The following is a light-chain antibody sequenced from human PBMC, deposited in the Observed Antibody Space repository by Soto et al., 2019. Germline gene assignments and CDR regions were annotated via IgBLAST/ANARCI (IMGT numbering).Light chain of an antibody. CDR3: QQGYFTPRT. J-gene: IGKJ2*01. Sequence: DIQMTQSPASLSASVGDRVTITCRASRSISSYLNWYQQKPGKAPKVLIFAASRLQSGVPSRFSGSGSGTDFTLAINILQPEDVATYYCQQGYFTPRTFGQGTKLEIK. CDR1: RSISSY. V-gene: IGKV1-39*01. CDR2: AAS.